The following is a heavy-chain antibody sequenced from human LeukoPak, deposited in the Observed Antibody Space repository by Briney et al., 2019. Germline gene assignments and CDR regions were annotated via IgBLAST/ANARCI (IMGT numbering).Heavy chain of an antibody. CDR3: ARGRRIHYYYYYMDV. J-gene: IGHJ6*03. Sequence: ASVKVSCKASGYTFTSYDINWVRQATGQGLEWMGWMNPNSGNTGYAQKFQGRVTITRNTSISTAYMELSSLRSEDTAVYYCARGRRIHYYYYYMDVWGKGTTVTVS. V-gene: IGHV1-8*03. CDR2: MNPNSGNT. CDR1: GYTFTSYD.